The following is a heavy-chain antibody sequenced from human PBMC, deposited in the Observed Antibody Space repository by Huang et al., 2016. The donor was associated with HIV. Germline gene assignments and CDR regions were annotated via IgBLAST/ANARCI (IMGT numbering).Heavy chain of an antibody. CDR1: GFSFSSYT. Sequence: EVKLLESGGGLVQPGGSLRLSCAASGFSFSSYTMTWVRQAPGKVLEWVSSIKGSDNTTFYADSVKCRFTISRDNSKNTLYLQMKSLRVDDTAVYYCAKDRVAGTGHCFDPWGQGTLVTVSS. CDR2: IKGSDNTT. J-gene: IGHJ5*02. CDR3: AKDRVAGTGHCFDP. V-gene: IGHV3-23*01. D-gene: IGHD6-19*01.